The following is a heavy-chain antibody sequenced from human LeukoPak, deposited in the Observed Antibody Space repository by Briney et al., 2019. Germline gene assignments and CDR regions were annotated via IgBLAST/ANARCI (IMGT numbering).Heavy chain of an antibody. CDR1: GFTFSDYY. Sequence: PGGSLRLSCAASGFTFSDYYMSWIRQAPGKGLEWVSYISSSSSYTNYADSVKGRFSISRDNAKNSLYLQMNSLRAEDTAVYYCARQGGYSGYDYSYWGQGTLVTVSS. J-gene: IGHJ4*02. D-gene: IGHD5-12*01. V-gene: IGHV3-11*03. CDR2: ISSSSSYT. CDR3: ARQGGYSGYDYSY.